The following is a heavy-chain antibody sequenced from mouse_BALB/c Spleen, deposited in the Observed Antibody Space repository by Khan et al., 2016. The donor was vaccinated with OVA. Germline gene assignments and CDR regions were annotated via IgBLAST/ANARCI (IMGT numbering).Heavy chain of an antibody. Sequence: QVQLQQSGPELVRPGVSVKISCKGSGFTFTDYAMHWVKQSHAKSLEWIGLISTYSGNTNYNQKFKGKATMTVDNSSSTAYMALARLTSEDSAIYYCARPADDGYYDYWGQGTTLTVSS. CDR1: GFTFTDYA. CDR2: ISTYSGNT. J-gene: IGHJ2*01. D-gene: IGHD2-3*01. V-gene: IGHV1S137*01. CDR3: ARPADDGYYDY.